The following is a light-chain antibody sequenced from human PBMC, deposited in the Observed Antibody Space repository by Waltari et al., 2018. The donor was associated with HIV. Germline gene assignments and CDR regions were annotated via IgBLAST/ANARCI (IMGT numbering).Light chain of an antibody. CDR2: DSS. CDR1: QSVGNNY. Sequence: VLTQSPDTLSLSPGERATLSCRASQSVGNNYLVWYQQKPGQAPRLLIDDSSRRATGIPERFSGSGSGTDFTLTIIRVEPGDFAMYYCQQCAYSPLTFGGGTKVEI. J-gene: IGKJ4*01. CDR3: QQCAYSPLT. V-gene: IGKV3-20*01.